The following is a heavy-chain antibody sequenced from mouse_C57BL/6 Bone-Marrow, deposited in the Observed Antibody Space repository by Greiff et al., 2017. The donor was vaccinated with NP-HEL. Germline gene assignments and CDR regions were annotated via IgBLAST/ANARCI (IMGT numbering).Heavy chain of an antibody. J-gene: IGHJ1*03. D-gene: IGHD2-3*01. Sequence: QVQLQQPGTELVKPGASVKLSCKASGYTFTSYWMHWVKQRPGQGLEWIGNINPSNGGTNYNEKFKSKATLTVDKSSSTAYMQLSSLTSEDSAVYYCAIPIYDGYHWYFDVWGTGTTVTVSS. CDR3: AIPIYDGYHWYFDV. CDR2: INPSNGGT. V-gene: IGHV1-53*01. CDR1: GYTFTSYW.